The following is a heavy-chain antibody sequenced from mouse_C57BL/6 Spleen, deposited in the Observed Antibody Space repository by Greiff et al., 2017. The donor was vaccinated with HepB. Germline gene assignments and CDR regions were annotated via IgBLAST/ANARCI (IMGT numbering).Heavy chain of an antibody. CDR3: ARPLRYYGSSYDWYCDV. CDR1: GYTFTRYW. D-gene: IGHD1-1*01. CDR2: IYPGSGST. J-gene: IGHJ1*03. Sequence: VQLQQPGAELVKPGASVKMSCKASGYTFTRYWITWVKQRPGQGLEWIGDIYPGSGSTNYNEKFKSKATLTVDTSSSTAYMQLSSLTSEDSAVYYCARPLRYYGSSYDWYCDVWGTGTTVTVSS. V-gene: IGHV1-55*01.